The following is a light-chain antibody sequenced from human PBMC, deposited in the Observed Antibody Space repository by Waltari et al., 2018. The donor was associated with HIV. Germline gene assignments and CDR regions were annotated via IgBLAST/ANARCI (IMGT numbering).Light chain of an antibody. J-gene: IGLJ3*02. CDR3: AAWDDSLNGWV. Sequence: QRVTISCSGSSSNIGSNTVSWYQQLPGTAPKLLIYSNNQRPSGVPDRFSGSKSGTSASLAISGLQSEDEADYYCAAWDDSLNGWVFGGGTKLTVL. CDR2: SNN. CDR1: SSNIGSNT. V-gene: IGLV1-44*01.